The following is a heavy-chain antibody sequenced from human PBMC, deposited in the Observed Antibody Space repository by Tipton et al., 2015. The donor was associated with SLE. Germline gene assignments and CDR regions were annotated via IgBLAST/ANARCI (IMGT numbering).Heavy chain of an antibody. J-gene: IGHJ6*02. D-gene: IGHD2-15*01. CDR1: GYTFTSYG. V-gene: IGHV1-18*01. Sequence: QLVQSGAEVKKPGASVKVSCKASGYTFTSYGISWVRQAPGQGLEWMGWISAYNANTNYAQKLQGRVTMTTDTSTSTAYMELRRLRSGDTAVDCCARDCSGGSCAQGSYFSGMDVWGPGTTVAVSS. CDR2: ISAYNANT. CDR3: ARDCSGGSCAQGSYFSGMDV.